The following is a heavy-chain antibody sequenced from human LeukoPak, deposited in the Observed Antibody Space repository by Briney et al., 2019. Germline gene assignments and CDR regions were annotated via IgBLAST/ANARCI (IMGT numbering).Heavy chain of an antibody. CDR3: AKDMRKYSSSWGAPFDY. V-gene: IGHV3-9*03. Sequence: GGSLRLSCAASGFTFDDYAMHWVRQAPGKGLEWVSGISWNSGSIGYADSVKGRFTIYRDNATNSLYLQMNSLRAEDMALYYCAKDMRKYSSSWGAPFDYWGQGTLVTVSS. D-gene: IGHD6-6*01. J-gene: IGHJ4*02. CDR1: GFTFDDYA. CDR2: ISWNSGSI.